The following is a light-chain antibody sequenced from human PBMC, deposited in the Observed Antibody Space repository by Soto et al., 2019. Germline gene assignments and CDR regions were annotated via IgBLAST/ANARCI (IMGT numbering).Light chain of an antibody. CDR1: QSISSW. J-gene: IGKJ1*01. Sequence: DIQMTQSPSTLSASVGDRVTITCRASQSISSWLAWYQHKPGKAPKLLIYKASSLEGGVPSRFSGSGSGTEFTLTITSLQPDDFAAYYCQQYYRYTWTFGQGTKVEIK. CDR2: KAS. V-gene: IGKV1-5*03. CDR3: QQYYRYTWT.